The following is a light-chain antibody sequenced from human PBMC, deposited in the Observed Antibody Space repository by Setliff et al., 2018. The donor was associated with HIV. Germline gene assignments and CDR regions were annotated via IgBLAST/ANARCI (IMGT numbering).Light chain of an antibody. J-gene: IGLJ1*01. CDR3: KSYAANSTPYL. Sequence: QSVLTQPACVSGSPVQSITISCTGTSSDVGGYNYVSWYQQHPGKAPKLIIYYVSYRPSGVSRLFSGSKSGNTASLTISGLQSEDDADYYCKSYAANSTPYLFGTGTKVTVL. CDR1: SSDVGGYNY. V-gene: IGLV2-14*03. CDR2: YVS.